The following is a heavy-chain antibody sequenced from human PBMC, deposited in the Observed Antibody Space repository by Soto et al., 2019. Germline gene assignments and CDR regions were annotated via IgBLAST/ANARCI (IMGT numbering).Heavy chain of an antibody. J-gene: IGHJ6*02. CDR3: ARDDIPGIAVSTYGMDV. CDR2: IWYDGSNE. CDR1: GFIFSNFG. Sequence: QVQLVESGGGVVQPGRSLGLSCAASGFIFSNFGMHWVRQAPGKGLEWVAVIWYDGSNEYYADSVKGRFTISKDNSKSTLYLQMNSLRAEDTAVYYCARDDIPGIAVSTYGMDVWGQGTTVTVSS. V-gene: IGHV3-33*01. D-gene: IGHD6-19*01.